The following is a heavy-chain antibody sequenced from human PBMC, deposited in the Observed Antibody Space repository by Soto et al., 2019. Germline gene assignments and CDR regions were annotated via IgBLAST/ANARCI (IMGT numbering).Heavy chain of an antibody. CDR3: ARRERAAGTDWWFDP. CDR1: GGSISSNSFH. J-gene: IGHJ5*02. CDR2: IYYSGST. Sequence: QLQLQESGPGLVKPSETLSLTCTVSGGSISSNSFHWGWIRQPPGKGLEWIGSIYYSGSTYYSPSLKRRVTIAVDTSKNQFSLKVSSVTAADTAVYYCARRERAAGTDWWFDPWGQGTLVTVSS. D-gene: IGHD6-13*01. V-gene: IGHV4-39*01.